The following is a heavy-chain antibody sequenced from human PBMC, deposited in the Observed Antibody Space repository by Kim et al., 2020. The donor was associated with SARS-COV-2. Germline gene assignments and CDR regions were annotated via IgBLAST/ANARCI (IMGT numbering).Heavy chain of an antibody. CDR2: ISGYNDNT. V-gene: IGHV1-18*01. Sequence: ASVKVSCKTSGYSFMNYGVTWVRQAPGQGLEWMGWISGYNDNTKYTQRFEDRVSMATDTSTSTVYMDLTGLRSDDTAVYYCARARVCRSDWSGADLDFWG. CDR1: GYSFMNYG. D-gene: IGHD2-21*02. J-gene: IGHJ4*01. CDR3: ARARVCRSDWSGADLDF.